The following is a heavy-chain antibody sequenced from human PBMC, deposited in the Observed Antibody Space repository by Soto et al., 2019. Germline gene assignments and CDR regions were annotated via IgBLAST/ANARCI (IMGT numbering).Heavy chain of an antibody. CDR2: INPSGDST. V-gene: IGHV1-46*01. Sequence: ASVKVSCKASGYTFTSYYMHGVRQAPGQGLEWMGIINPSGDSTNYAQKFQGRVTMTRETSTSTVYMELSRLRSEDTAVYYCARPLPRRYKWFDPWGQGILVTVSS. CDR1: GYTFTSYY. CDR3: ARPLPRRYKWFDP. J-gene: IGHJ5*02. D-gene: IGHD2-21*02.